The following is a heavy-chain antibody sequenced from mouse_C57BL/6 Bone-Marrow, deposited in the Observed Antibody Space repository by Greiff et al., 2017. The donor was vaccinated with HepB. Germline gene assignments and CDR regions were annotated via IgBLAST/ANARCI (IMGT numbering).Heavy chain of an antibody. V-gene: IGHV1-81*01. CDR1: GYTFTSYG. J-gene: IGHJ2*01. D-gene: IGHD1-1*01. Sequence: VQLQQSGAELARPGASVKLSCKASGYTFTSYGISWVKQRTGQGLEWIGEIYPRSGNTYYNEKFKGKATLTADKSSSTAYMELRSLTSEDSAVYFCARNVIYYYGSSWWYFDYWGQGTTLTVSS. CDR3: ARNVIYYYGSSWWYFDY. CDR2: IYPRSGNT.